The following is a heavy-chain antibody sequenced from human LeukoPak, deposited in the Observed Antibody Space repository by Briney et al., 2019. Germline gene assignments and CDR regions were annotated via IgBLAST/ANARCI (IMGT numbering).Heavy chain of an antibody. CDR2: INPNSGGA. Sequence: GASVKVSCKASGYTFTGLYIHWVRQAPGQGLEWMGRINPNSGGANYAQKFQGRVTLTRDTSISTAYMELNSLRSDDTAVYYCARSAPISAGLLESWGQGTLVTVSS. V-gene: IGHV1-2*06. CDR3: ARSAPISAGLLES. D-gene: IGHD2-21*02. J-gene: IGHJ5*02. CDR1: GYTFTGLY.